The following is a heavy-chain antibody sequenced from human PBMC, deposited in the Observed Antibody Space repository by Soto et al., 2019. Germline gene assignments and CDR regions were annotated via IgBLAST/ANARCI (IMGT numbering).Heavy chain of an antibody. Sequence: QITLKESGPPLVKPTQTLTLTCTFSGFSHTTSGVGVGWIRQPPGKALEWLAINFWDDEKRYSPSLKSRLTITKDTSKNQVVLSMTNMDPVDTGTYYCVHPDPYDSSGYLAFDIWGQGTMVIVSS. D-gene: IGHD3-22*01. V-gene: IGHV2-5*02. CDR2: NFWDDEK. CDR1: GFSHTTSGVG. CDR3: VHPDPYDSSGYLAFDI. J-gene: IGHJ3*02.